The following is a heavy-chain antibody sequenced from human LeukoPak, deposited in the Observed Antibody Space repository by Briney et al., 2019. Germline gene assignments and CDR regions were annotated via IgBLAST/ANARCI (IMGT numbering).Heavy chain of an antibody. D-gene: IGHD3/OR15-3a*01. V-gene: IGHV3-48*03. CDR3: AREGLALDY. J-gene: IGHJ4*02. Sequence: GGSLRLSCAASGFPFSSYEMIRVRQPPGKGLECVSYISRSGSTIYYADSVKGRFTISRDNAQNSLYLQMNSLSAEDTAVYYCAREGLALDYWGQGTLVTVSS. CDR1: GFPFSSYE. CDR2: ISRSGSTI.